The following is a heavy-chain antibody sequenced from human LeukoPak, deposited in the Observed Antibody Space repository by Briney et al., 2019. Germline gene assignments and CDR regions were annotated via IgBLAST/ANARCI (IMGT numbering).Heavy chain of an antibody. D-gene: IGHD3-10*01. J-gene: IGHJ5*02. CDR3: ARDLLLWFGELRYNWFDP. CDR2: INPNSGGT. Sequence: GASVKVSCKASGYTFTGYYMHWVRQAPGQGLEWMGWINPNSGGTNYAQKFQGRVTMTRDTSISTAYMELSRLRSDDTAVYYCARDLLLWFGELRYNWFDPWGQRTLVTVSS. V-gene: IGHV1-2*02. CDR1: GYTFTGYY.